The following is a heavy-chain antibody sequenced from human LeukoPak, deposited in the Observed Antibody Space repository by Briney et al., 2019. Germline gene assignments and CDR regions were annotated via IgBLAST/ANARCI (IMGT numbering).Heavy chain of an antibody. Sequence: GASVKVSCKASEYTFTGYYMHWVRQAPGQGLEWMGWINPNSGATDHAQNFQGRVTLTRDTSISTAYMELSRLRSDDTAVYYCASGYRFGNWGQGTLVTVSS. CDR3: ASGYRFGN. CDR1: EYTFTGYY. V-gene: IGHV1-2*02. CDR2: INPNSGAT. D-gene: IGHD5-18*01. J-gene: IGHJ4*02.